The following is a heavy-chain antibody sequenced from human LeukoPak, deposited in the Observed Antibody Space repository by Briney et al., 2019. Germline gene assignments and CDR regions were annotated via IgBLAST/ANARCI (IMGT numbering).Heavy chain of an antibody. Sequence: GGSLRLSCAASGFTFSSYSMNWVRQAPGKGLEWVSSISSSSSYIYYADSVKGRFTISRDNAKNSLYLQMNSLRAEDTVVYYCARGDYDFWSGYRGFDYWGQGTLVTVSS. CDR1: GFTFSSYS. CDR3: ARGDYDFWSGYRGFDY. V-gene: IGHV3-21*01. D-gene: IGHD3-3*01. CDR2: ISSSSSYI. J-gene: IGHJ4*02.